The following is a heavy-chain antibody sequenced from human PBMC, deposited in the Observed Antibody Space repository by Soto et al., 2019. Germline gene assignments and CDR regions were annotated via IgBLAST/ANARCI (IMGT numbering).Heavy chain of an antibody. J-gene: IGHJ4*02. Sequence: EVQLVESGGGLVQPGGSLRLSCAASGFTFSSYSMNWVRQAPGKGLEWVSYISSSSSTIYYADSVKGRFTISRDNAKNSLYLQMNSLRIEDTVVYYCARYSPPLYPPTFDYWGQGTLVTVS. CDR1: GFTFSSYS. V-gene: IGHV3-48*01. CDR3: ARYSPPLYPPTFDY. CDR2: ISSSSSTI. D-gene: IGHD1-1*01.